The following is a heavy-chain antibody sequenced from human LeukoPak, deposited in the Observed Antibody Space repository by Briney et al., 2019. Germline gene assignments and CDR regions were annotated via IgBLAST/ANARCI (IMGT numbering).Heavy chain of an antibody. CDR1: GFTFSSYA. D-gene: IGHD6-13*01. CDR2: ISGSSGST. CDR3: AKDCRDSSSWYKWPFDAFDI. V-gene: IGHV3-23*01. Sequence: KTGGSLRLSCAASGFTFSSYAMSWVRQAPGKGLEWVSAISGSSGSTYYADSVKGRFTISRDNSKNTLYLQMNSLRAEDTAVYYCAKDCRDSSSWYKWPFDAFDIWGQGTMVTVSS. J-gene: IGHJ3*02.